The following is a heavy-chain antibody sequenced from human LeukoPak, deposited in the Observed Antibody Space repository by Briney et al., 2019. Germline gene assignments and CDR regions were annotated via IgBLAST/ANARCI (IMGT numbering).Heavy chain of an antibody. D-gene: IGHD1/OR15-1a*01. CDR1: GFNFRTYA. V-gene: IGHV3-33*08. J-gene: IGHJ4*02. CDR3: AKGTVLGTPFFDF. CDR2: IWNDENNK. Sequence: TGGSLRLSCAASGFNFRTYAMSWVRQAPGKGLEWLAVIWNDENNKYYAESVKGRFTISRDNVKNTLYMQMNSLRAEDTAVYYCAKGTVLGTPFFDFRGQGTLVTVSS.